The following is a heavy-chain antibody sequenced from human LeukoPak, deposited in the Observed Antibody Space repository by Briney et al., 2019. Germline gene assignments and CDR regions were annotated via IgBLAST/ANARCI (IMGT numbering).Heavy chain of an antibody. CDR1: RGSISGSIRSHY. CDR2: IYHSGSA. V-gene: IGHV4-39*07. J-gene: IGHJ4*02. D-gene: IGHD2-2*02. CDR3: VRYCSSTTCYTRAVDY. Sequence: SETLSLTCTVSRGSISGSIRSHYWSWLRQPPGKVLEWIGSIYHSGSAYYNPSLKSRVTISVDTSKNQFSLKLSSVTAADTAVYYCVRYCSSTTCYTRAVDYWGQGTLVTVSS.